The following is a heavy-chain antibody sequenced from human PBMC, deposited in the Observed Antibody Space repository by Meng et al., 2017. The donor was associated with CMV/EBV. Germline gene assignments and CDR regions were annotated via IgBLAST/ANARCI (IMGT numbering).Heavy chain of an antibody. CDR2: IIPIFGTA. CDR1: TFSGYA. V-gene: IGHV1-69*05. CDR3: ARGGGTIFGVVTNNWFDP. D-gene: IGHD3-3*01. Sequence: TFSGYAISWLRQAPGQGLEWMGGIIPIFGTANYAQKFQGRVTITTDESTSTAYMELSSLRSEDTAVYYCARGGGTIFGVVTNNWFDPWGQGTLVTVSS. J-gene: IGHJ5*02.